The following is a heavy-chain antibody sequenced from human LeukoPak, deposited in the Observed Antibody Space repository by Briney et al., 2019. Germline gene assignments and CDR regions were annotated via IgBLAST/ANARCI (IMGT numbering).Heavy chain of an antibody. J-gene: IGHJ4*02. CDR2: ISYDGSNK. CDR1: GFTFSSYG. CDR3: AKNPAAGIREYYFDY. V-gene: IGHV3-30*18. D-gene: IGHD6-13*01. Sequence: GRSLRLSCAASGFTFSSYGMYWVRQAPGKGLEWVAVISYDGSNKYYADSVKGRFTISRDNSKNTLYLQMNSLRAEDTAVYYCAKNPAAGIREYYFDYWGQGTLVTVSS.